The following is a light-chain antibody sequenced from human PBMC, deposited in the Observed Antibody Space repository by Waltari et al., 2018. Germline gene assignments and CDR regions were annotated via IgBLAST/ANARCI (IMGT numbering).Light chain of an antibody. CDR2: DAS. Sequence: DIVLTQSPASLSLSPGERATLSCRASQSVSSYLAWYQQKPGQAPRLLIYDASNRATGSPARFSGRGSGTDFTLTISSLEPEDFAVYYCQQRRDWPITFGQGTRLEIK. CDR1: QSVSSY. V-gene: IGKV3-11*01. CDR3: QQRRDWPIT. J-gene: IGKJ5*01.